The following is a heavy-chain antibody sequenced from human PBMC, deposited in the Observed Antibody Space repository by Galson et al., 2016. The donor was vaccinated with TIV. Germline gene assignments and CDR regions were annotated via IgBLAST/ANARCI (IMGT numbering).Heavy chain of an antibody. D-gene: IGHD6-19*01. CDR2: IKEDGSEI. Sequence: SLRLSCAASGFTSSTYWMNWVRQAPGTGLEWVAIIKEDGSEIDYVDSVKCRFTISLDDASKSVYLQMNSLSAEDTDVYYCARGSGWEADSGGRGTLVTVS. V-gene: IGHV3-7*04. CDR1: GFTSSTYW. CDR3: ARGSGWEADS. J-gene: IGHJ4*02.